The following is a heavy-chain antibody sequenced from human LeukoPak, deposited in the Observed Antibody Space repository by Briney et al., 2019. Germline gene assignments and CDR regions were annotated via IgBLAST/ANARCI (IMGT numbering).Heavy chain of an antibody. CDR1: GYTFTSYG. D-gene: IGHD3-10*01. CDR2: ISACNGNT. CDR3: ARAGGYYYGSGSYYKPSYYFDY. Sequence: ASVKVSCKASGYTFTSYGISWVRQAPGQGLEWMGWISACNGNTNYAQKLQGRVTMTTDTSTSTAYMELRSLRSDDTAVYYCARAGGYYYGSGSYYKPSYYFDYWGQGTLVTVSS. V-gene: IGHV1-18*01. J-gene: IGHJ4*02.